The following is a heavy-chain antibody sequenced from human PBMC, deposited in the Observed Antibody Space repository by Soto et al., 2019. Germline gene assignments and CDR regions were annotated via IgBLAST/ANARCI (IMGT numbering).Heavy chain of an antibody. CDR1: GYNFNSHS. CDR2: INPNTGNT. Sequence: QVQLVQSGSESMQPGASVKVSCKGSGYNFNSHSINWLRQAPGQVLEWMGWINPNTGNTTYEQGFTGRFVFSVDTSVSTVYLQIFSLKADDSAVYYCARDRASGSFDSWGQGTLVTVSS. CDR3: ARDRASGSFDS. V-gene: IGHV7-4-1*01. D-gene: IGHD1-26*01. J-gene: IGHJ4*02.